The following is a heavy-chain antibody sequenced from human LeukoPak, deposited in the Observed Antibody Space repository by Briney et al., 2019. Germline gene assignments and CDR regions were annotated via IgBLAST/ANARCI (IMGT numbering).Heavy chain of an antibody. Sequence: GGSLRLSCAASGLTVSSNYMSWVRQAPGKGLEWVSVIYSGGSTYYADSVKGRFTISRDNAKNTLYLQMNSLRAEDTAVYYCARFRPVVPAAILYYYYYYMDVWGKGTTVTVSS. CDR2: IYSGGST. J-gene: IGHJ6*03. CDR1: GLTVSSNY. V-gene: IGHV3-53*01. CDR3: ARFRPVVPAAILYYYYYYMDV. D-gene: IGHD2-2*01.